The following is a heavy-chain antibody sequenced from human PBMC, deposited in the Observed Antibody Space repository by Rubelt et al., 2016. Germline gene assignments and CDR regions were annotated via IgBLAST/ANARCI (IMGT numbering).Heavy chain of an antibody. V-gene: IGHV1-46*01. D-gene: IGHD5-24*01. J-gene: IGHJ6*02. CDR3: ARERGDGYPSSYGMDV. Sequence: QVQLVQSGAEVKKPGSSVKVSCKASGGTFSSYAISWVRQAPGQGLAWMGIINPSGGSTSYAQKFRGRVTMTRDTSTSTGYMALSSLRSEDTAVYYCARERGDGYPSSYGMDVWGQGTTVTVSS. CDR2: INPSGGST. CDR1: GGTFSSYA.